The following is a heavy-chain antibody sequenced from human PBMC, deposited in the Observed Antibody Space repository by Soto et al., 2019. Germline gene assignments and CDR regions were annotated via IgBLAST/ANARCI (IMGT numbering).Heavy chain of an antibody. CDR1: GGSISSYY. Sequence: SETLSLTCTVSGGSISSYYWSWIRQPPGKGLEWIGYIYYSGSTNYNPSLKSRVTISVDTSKNQFSLKLSSVTAADTAVYYCARERLMVRGVIRPYYYYGMDVWGQGTTVTVS. CDR2: IYYSGST. CDR3: ARERLMVRGVIRPYYYYGMDV. V-gene: IGHV4-59*01. D-gene: IGHD3-10*01. J-gene: IGHJ6*02.